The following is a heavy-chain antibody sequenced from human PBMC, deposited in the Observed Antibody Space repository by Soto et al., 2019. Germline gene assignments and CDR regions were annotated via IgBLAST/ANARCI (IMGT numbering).Heavy chain of an antibody. J-gene: IGHJ6*02. CDR3: ARVIDYYYGMDV. CDR2: IIPLFGTA. V-gene: IGHV1-69*13. Sequence: SVKVSCKASGGTFSSYAISWVRQASGQGLEWMGGIIPLFGTANYAQKFQGRVTITADESTSTAYMERSSLRSEDTAVYYCARVIDYYYGMDVWGQGTTVTVSS. CDR1: GGTFSSYA.